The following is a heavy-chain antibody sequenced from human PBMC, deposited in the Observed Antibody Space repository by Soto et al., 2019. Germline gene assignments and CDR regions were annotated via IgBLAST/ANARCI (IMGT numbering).Heavy chain of an antibody. Sequence: QVQLVESGGGLVKPGGSLRLSCAASGFTFSDYYMSWIRQAPGKGLEWVSYISSSGSTIYYADSVKGRFTISRDNAKNNLKLQKNSPRAEDTAVYYCARDVEVSPPFRPSYYYYYMDVCCKGTTVSVSS. V-gene: IGHV3-11*01. D-gene: IGHD3-10*01. CDR1: GFTFSDYY. CDR3: ARDVEVSPPFRPSYYYYYMDV. CDR2: ISSSGSTI. J-gene: IGHJ6*03.